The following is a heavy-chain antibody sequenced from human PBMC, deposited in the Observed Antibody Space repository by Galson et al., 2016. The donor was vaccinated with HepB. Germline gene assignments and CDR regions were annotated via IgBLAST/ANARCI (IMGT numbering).Heavy chain of an antibody. CDR2: IYPRDSDT. CDR3: VRGGDFWGGYPDY. J-gene: IGHJ4*02. V-gene: IGHV5-51*01. D-gene: IGHD3-3*01. CDR1: GYSFSSSW. Sequence: QSGAEVKKPGESLKISCKASGYSFSSSWIAWVRQMPGKGLEWLGVIYPRDSDTRSRPSFQGQISISADKSISTAYLQWSSLKASDTAMYFCVRGGDFWGGYPDYWCQGTLVTVSS.